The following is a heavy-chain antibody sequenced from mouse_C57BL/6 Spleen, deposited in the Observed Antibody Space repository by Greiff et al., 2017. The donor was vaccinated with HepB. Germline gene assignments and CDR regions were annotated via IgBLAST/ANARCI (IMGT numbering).Heavy chain of an antibody. V-gene: IGHV1-82*01. CDR2: IYPGDGDT. CDR1: GYAFSSSW. Sequence: QVQLQQSGPELVKPGASVKISCKASGYAFSSSWMNWVKQRPGKGLEWIGRIYPGDGDTNYNGKFKGKATLTADKSPSTAYMQLSSLTSEDSAVYFCAREDAFDYWGQGTTLTVSS. J-gene: IGHJ2*01. CDR3: AREDAFDY.